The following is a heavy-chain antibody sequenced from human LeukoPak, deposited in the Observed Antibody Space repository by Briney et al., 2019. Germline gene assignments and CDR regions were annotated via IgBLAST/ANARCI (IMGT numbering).Heavy chain of an antibody. Sequence: PSGTLSLTCTVSGGSISSSSYYWGWIRQPPGKGLEWIGSIYYSGSTYYNPSLKSRVTISVDTSKNQFSLRLTSVTAADTAVYYCARHPNPFTRGSFDCWGQGILVTVSS. V-gene: IGHV4-39*01. CDR1: GGSISSSSYY. D-gene: IGHD3-3*01. J-gene: IGHJ4*02. CDR3: ARHPNPFTRGSFDC. CDR2: IYYSGST.